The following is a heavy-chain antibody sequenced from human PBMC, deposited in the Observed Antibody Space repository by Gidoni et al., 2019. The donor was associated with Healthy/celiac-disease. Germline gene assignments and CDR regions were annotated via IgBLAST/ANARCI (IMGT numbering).Heavy chain of an antibody. CDR3: ARHILTIFGVVARFDP. V-gene: IGHV4-39*01. J-gene: IGHJ5*02. CDR1: GGSINSSSYY. Sequence: QLQLQESGPGLVKPSETLSLTCTVSGGSINSSSYYWGWIRQPPGRGLEWIGSIYYTGTTYYNPSLKSRVTISVDTSKSQFSLKLSSVTAADTAVYYCARHILTIFGVVARFDPWGQGTLVTVSS. D-gene: IGHD3-3*01. CDR2: IYYTGTT.